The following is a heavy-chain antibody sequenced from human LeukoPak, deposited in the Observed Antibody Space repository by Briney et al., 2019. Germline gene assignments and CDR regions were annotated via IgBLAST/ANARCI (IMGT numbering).Heavy chain of an antibody. D-gene: IGHD2-2*01. CDR3: ARWCSSTSCYPSDAFDI. CDR2: IYYSGST. V-gene: IGHV4-31*03. J-gene: IGHJ3*02. Sequence: SQTLSLTCTVSGGSISSGGYYWSWIRRHPGKRLEWIGYIYYSGSTYYNPSLKSRVTISVDTSKNQFSLKLSSVTAADTAVYYCARWCSSTSCYPSDAFDIWGQGTMVTVSS. CDR1: GGSISSGGYY.